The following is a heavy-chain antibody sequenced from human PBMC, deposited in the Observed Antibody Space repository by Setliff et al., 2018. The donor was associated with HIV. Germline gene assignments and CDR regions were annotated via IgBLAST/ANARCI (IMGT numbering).Heavy chain of an antibody. D-gene: IGHD2-2*01. J-gene: IGHJ4*02. CDR1: GGSFSGYY. Sequence: PSETLSLTCAVYGGSFSGYYSWIRQAPGKGLEWIGEVNHGGSTHHNASLKSRLTISIDTSKKQFSLKLTSVTAADAAVYYCVASSSWSCRPNFWGPGTLVTVSS. CDR2: VNHGGST. CDR3: VASSSWSCRPNF. V-gene: IGHV4-34*01.